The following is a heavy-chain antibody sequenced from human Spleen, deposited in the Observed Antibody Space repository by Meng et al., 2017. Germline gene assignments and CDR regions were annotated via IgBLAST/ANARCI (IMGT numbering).Heavy chain of an antibody. J-gene: IGHJ5*02. V-gene: IGHV4-39*01. CDR2: IGHSGFT. Sequence: QPQLQESGPGLVRPSDARSLTCSVSGGSISTSGYYWGWIRQPPGKGLEWIGSIGHSGFTYYTPSLKSRVTVSIDTSRNQFSLWLTSVTAADTAVYYCVRSSAWVRTGFDPWGQGTLVTVSS. CDR1: GGSISTSGYY. CDR3: VRSSAWVRTGFDP. D-gene: IGHD6-19*01.